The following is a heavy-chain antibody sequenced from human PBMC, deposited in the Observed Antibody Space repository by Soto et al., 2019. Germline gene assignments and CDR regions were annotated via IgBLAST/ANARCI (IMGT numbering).Heavy chain of an antibody. CDR2: ISSSSSYT. J-gene: IGHJ6*02. D-gene: IGHD5-12*01. CDR1: GFTFSDYY. V-gene: IGHV3-11*05. Sequence: QVQLVESGGGLVKPGGSLRLSCAASGFTFSDYYMSWIRQAPGKGLEWVSYISSSSSYTNYADSVKGRFTISRDNAKNSLYRQMNSLRAEDTAVYYCARDLPGYSGYDPNYYYYGMDVWGQGTTVTVSS. CDR3: ARDLPGYSGYDPNYYYYGMDV.